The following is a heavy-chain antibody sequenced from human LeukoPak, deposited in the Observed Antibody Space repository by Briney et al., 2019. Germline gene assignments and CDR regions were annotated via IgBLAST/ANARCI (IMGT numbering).Heavy chain of an antibody. D-gene: IGHD3/OR15-3a*01. J-gene: IGHJ6*03. CDR2: INHSGSN. CDR1: GGSFSGYY. V-gene: IGHV4-34*01. CDR3: ARGGGPVGYYMDV. Sequence: PSETLSLTCAVYGGSFSGYYWSWIRQPPGKGLEWIGEINHSGSNNYNPSLKSRVTMSVDASKNQCSLKLSSVTAADTAVYYCARGGGPVGYYMDVWGKGTTVTVSS.